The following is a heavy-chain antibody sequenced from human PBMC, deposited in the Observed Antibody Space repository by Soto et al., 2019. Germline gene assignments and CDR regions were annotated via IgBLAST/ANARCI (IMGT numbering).Heavy chain of an antibody. D-gene: IGHD2-21*01. CDR1: GYTFFTYD. Sequence: QVHLVQSGVEVKTPGASVKVSCQASGYTFFTYDISWVRQAPGQGLEWMGWISTYSGDTKYAQKFQGRVTMTTDTSTTTAYLQLTRLRSDDTAVYYCARHIGPTTSMNWFDPWGQGTLVNVSS. J-gene: IGHJ5*02. V-gene: IGHV1-18*01. CDR2: ISTYSGDT. CDR3: ARHIGPTTSMNWFDP.